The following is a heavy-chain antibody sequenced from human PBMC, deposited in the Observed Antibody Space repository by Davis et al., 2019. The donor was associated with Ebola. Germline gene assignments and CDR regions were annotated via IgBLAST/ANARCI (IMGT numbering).Heavy chain of an antibody. CDR1: GFTVSSNY. CDR2: INHSGST. V-gene: IGHV4-34*01. D-gene: IGHD6-19*01. Sequence: PGGSLRLSCAASGFTVSSNYMSWIRQPPGKGLEWIGEINHSGSTNYNPSLKSRVTISVDTSKNQFSLKLSSVTAADTAVYYCARENSSGFALHWGQGTLVTVSS. CDR3: ARENSSGFALH. J-gene: IGHJ4*02.